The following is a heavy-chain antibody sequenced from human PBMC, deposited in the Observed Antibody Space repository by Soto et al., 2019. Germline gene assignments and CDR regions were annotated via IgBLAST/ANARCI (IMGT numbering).Heavy chain of an antibody. CDR3: AKPYYDFWSGYYPFDY. J-gene: IGHJ4*02. CDR1: GFTFSSYA. D-gene: IGHD3-3*01. CDR2: ISGSGGST. Sequence: GGSLRLSCAASGFTFSSYAMSWVRQAPGKGLEWVSAISGSGGSTYYADSVKGRFTIFRDNSKNTLYLQMNSLRAEDTAVYYCAKPYYDFWSGYYPFDYWGQGTLVTVSS. V-gene: IGHV3-23*01.